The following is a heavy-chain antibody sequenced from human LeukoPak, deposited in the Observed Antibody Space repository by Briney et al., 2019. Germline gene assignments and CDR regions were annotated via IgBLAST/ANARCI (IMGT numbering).Heavy chain of an antibody. Sequence: PGGCLRLSCAASLFTFSDYYMSWICQAPGNGREWVSYISSSGRTIHNPHSVKGRFTNSRDNAQDSLLLHMHSLRAEDTTLYYCARDPLGQLVPLDHWPQETLDSVSS. J-gene: IGHJ4*02. V-gene: IGHV3-11*01. CDR2: ISSSGRTI. D-gene: IGHD2-2*01. CDR1: LFTFSDYY. CDR3: ARDPLGQLVPLDH.